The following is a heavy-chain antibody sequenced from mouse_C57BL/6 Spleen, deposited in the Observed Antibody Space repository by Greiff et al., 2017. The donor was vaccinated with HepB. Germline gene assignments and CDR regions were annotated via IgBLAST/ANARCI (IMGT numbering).Heavy chain of an antibody. CDR3: ARHEGFDY. CDR2: ISSGGSYT. V-gene: IGHV5-6*02. CDR1: GFTFSSYG. J-gene: IGHJ2*01. Sequence: DVKLVESGGDLVKPGGSLKLSCAASGFTFSSYGMSWVRQTPDKRLEWVATISSGGSYTYYPDSVKGRFTISRDNAKNTLYLQMSSLKSEDTAMYYCARHEGFDYWGQGTTLTVSS.